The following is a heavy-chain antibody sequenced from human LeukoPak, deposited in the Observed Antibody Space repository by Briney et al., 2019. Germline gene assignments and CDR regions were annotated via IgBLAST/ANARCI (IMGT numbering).Heavy chain of an antibody. J-gene: IGHJ4*02. Sequence: PGGSLRLSCAASGFTFSSYSLNWVRQAPGKGLEWVSSISSSGYIYYADSVKGRFTTSRDNAKISLYLQMNSLRAEDTAVYYCVRDLGGRSGHWGQGTLVTVSS. D-gene: IGHD1-26*01. CDR2: ISSSGYI. CDR3: VRDLGGRSGH. V-gene: IGHV3-21*01. CDR1: GFTFSSYS.